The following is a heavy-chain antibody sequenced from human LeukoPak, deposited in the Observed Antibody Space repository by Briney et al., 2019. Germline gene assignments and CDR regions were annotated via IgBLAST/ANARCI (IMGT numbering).Heavy chain of an antibody. D-gene: IGHD2-15*01. CDR1: GFTFSSYG. Sequence: PGRSLRLSCAASGFTFSSYGMHWVRQAPGKGLEWVAVISYDGSNKYYADSVKGRFTISRDNSKNTLYLQMNSLRAEDTAVYYCAKERGGSFQHWGQGTLVTVSS. J-gene: IGHJ1*01. CDR3: AKERGGSFQH. CDR2: ISYDGSNK. V-gene: IGHV3-30*18.